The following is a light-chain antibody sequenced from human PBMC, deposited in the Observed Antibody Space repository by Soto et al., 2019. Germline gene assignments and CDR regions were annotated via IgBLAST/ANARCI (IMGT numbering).Light chain of an antibody. J-gene: IGLJ2*01. CDR3: SSYTSRSTLVV. CDR2: EVS. CDR1: TSDVGGYNY. V-gene: IGLV2-14*01. Sequence: QSALTQPASVSGSPGQSITISCTGTTSDVGGYNYVSWYQQHPGKAPKLMIYEVSNRPSGVSNRFSGSKSGNTASLTISGRQAEDEADYYCSSYTSRSTLVVFGGGTKVTVL.